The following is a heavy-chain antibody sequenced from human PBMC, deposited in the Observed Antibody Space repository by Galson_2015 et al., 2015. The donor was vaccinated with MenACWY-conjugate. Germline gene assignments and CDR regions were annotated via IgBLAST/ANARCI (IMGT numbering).Heavy chain of an antibody. CDR2: IKSKTDGETI. CDR3: TTRIAVPAPDYQYMDV. V-gene: IGHV3-15*07. D-gene: IGHD6-19*01. CDR1: GFTFNNAW. J-gene: IGHJ6*03. Sequence: SLRLSCAASGFTFNNAWMNWVRQAPGKGLEWVGRIKSKTDGETIDYAAPVKGRFTVSRDDSENTLYLQMNSLKTEDTAVYFCTTRIAVPAPDYQYMDVWGKGTTVTVSS.